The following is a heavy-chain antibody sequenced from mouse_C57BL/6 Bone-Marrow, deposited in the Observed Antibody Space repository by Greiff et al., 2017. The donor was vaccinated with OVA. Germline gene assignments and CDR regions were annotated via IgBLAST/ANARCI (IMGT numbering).Heavy chain of an antibody. V-gene: IGHV3-6*01. CDR2: ISYDGSN. CDR3: ARGNYFDV. Sequence: VQLKESGPGLVKPSQSLSLTCSVTGYSITSGYYWNWIRQFPGNKLEWMGYISYDGSNNYNPSLKNRISITRDTSKNQFFLKLNSVTTEDTATYYCARGNYFDVWGTGTTVTVSS. J-gene: IGHJ1*03. CDR1: GYSITSGYY.